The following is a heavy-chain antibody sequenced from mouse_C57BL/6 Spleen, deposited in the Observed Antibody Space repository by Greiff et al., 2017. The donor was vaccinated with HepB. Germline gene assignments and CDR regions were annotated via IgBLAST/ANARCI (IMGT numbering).Heavy chain of an antibody. CDR1: GYTFTSYW. D-gene: IGHD2-4*01. V-gene: IGHV1-53*01. CDR2: INPSNGGT. CDR3: ARGDDYDVGENFDY. Sequence: QVQLQQSGTELVKPGASVKLSCKASGYTFTSYWMHWVKQRPGQGLEWIGNINPSNGGTYYNEKFKSKATLTVDKSSSTAYMQLSSLTSEDSAVYYCARGDDYDVGENFDYWGQGTTLTVSS. J-gene: IGHJ2*01.